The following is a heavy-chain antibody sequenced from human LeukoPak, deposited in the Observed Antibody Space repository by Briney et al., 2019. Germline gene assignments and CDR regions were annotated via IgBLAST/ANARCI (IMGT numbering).Heavy chain of an antibody. CDR3: ARVVLGCGGDCYWVHFDY. CDR1: GFTFSSYW. V-gene: IGHV3-7*03. D-gene: IGHD2-21*02. J-gene: IGHJ4*02. Sequence: GGSLRLSCAASGFTFSSYWMSWVRQAPGKWLEWVANIKQDGSEKYYVDSVKGRFTISRDNAKNSLYLQMNSLRAEDTAVYYCARVVLGCGGDCYWVHFDYWGQGTLVTVSS. CDR2: IKQDGSEK.